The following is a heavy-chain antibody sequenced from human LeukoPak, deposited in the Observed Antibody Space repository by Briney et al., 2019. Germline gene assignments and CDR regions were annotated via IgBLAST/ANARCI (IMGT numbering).Heavy chain of an antibody. Sequence: ASVNVSCKASGYTFSSYYMHWLRQAPGQGLEWMGIIYPSGGNTSYAQKFQGRVTMTRDTSTSTVYMELSSLRSEDTAVYYCARVLPSTYYDRGSGAFDIWGQGTMVTVSS. V-gene: IGHV1-46*01. CDR3: ARVLPSTYYDRGSGAFDI. J-gene: IGHJ3*02. CDR1: GYTFSSYY. D-gene: IGHD3-22*01. CDR2: IYPSGGNT.